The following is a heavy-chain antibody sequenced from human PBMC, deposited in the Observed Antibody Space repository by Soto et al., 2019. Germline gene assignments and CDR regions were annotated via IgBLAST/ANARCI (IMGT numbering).Heavy chain of an antibody. Sequence: SETRPLTCTISGAAVDRNRYDWAWIRHPPGKGLAWIGSIFYTASTYYSPSLKGRLIISVDTSKNQSSLKLTSVTAADMAMYYCARTKAIGAAAGKGWFDTWGQGTLVTVSS. D-gene: IGHD6-13*01. J-gene: IGHJ5*02. V-gene: IGHV4-39*01. CDR3: ARTKAIGAAAGKGWFDT. CDR2: IFYTAST. CDR1: GAAVDRNRYD.